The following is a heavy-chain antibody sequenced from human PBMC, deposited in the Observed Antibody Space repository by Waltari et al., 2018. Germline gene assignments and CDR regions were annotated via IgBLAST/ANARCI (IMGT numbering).Heavy chain of an antibody. J-gene: IGHJ4*02. CDR3: AKDQYQDSSSSVLDY. V-gene: IGHV3-30*18. D-gene: IGHD6-6*01. Sequence: QVQLVESGGGVVQPGRSLRLSCAASGFTFSSYGMHWVRQAPGKGLEWVAVLSYDGSNKYYADSVKGRFTTSRDNSNNTLYLQMNSLRAEDTAVYYCAKDQYQDSSSSVLDYWGQGTLVTVSS. CDR2: LSYDGSNK. CDR1: GFTFSSYG.